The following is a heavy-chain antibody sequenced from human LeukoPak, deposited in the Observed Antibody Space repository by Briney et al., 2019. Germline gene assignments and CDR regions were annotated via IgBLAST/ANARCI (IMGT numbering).Heavy chain of an antibody. D-gene: IGHD3-10*01. V-gene: IGHV3-21*01. CDR1: GFPFMTYN. J-gene: IGHJ4*02. CDR3: VTRGVGQTGPFDH. Sequence: GGSLRLSCVGSGFPFMTYNMDWVRQAPGKGLEWVSSISSGTGSYSNSVKGRFTISRDNAKNSLFLQMNSLRGDDTAVYYCVTRGVGQTGPFDHWGQGTLVTVSS. CDR2: ISSGTGS.